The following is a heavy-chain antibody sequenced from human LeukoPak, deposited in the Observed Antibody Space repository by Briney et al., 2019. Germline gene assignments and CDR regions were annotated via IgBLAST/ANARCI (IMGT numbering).Heavy chain of an antibody. V-gene: IGHV1-46*01. CDR3: ARDRPYYDFWSGSRGYFDY. Sequence: GASVKVSCKASGYTFTSYYMHWVRQAPGQGLEWMGIINPSGGSTSYAQRFQGRVTMTRDTSTSTVYMELSSLRSEDTAVYYCARDRPYYDFWSGSRGYFDYWGQGTLVTVSS. J-gene: IGHJ4*02. CDR1: GYTFTSYY. CDR2: INPSGGST. D-gene: IGHD3-3*01.